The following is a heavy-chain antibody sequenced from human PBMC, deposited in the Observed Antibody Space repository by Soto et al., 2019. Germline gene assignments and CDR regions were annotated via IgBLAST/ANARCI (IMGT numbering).Heavy chain of an antibody. CDR2: IYYSGST. J-gene: IGHJ4*02. D-gene: IGHD6-13*01. CDR1: GGSISSYY. Sequence: SETLSLTCTVSGGSISSYYWSWIRQPPGKGLEWIGYIYYSGSTNYNPSLKSRVTISVDTSKNQFSLKLSSVTAADTAVYYCARSAAGEDFFDYWGQGTLVTVSS. CDR3: ARSAAGEDFFDY. V-gene: IGHV4-59*08.